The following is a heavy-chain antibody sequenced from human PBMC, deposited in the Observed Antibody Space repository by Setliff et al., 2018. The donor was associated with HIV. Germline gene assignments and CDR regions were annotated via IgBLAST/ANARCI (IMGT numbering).Heavy chain of an antibody. V-gene: IGHV4-34*01. CDR1: GVSISSGPYY. CDR2: VTHSGTT. J-gene: IGHJ4*02. CDR3: ARGRKKTLAVSGTRYFDF. D-gene: IGHD6-19*01. Sequence: SETLSLTCAVSGVSISSGPYYWSWIRQPPGKGLEWIGEVTHSGTTTYDPSLKRRITISVDTSKNQFSLKLTSVTAADMGVYYCARGRKKTLAVSGTRYFDFWGQGTLVTVSS.